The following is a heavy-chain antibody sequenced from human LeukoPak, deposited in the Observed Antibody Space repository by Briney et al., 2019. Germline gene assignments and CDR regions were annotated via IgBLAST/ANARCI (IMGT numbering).Heavy chain of an antibody. J-gene: IGHJ4*02. Sequence: SETLSLTCTVSGASIRSYYWNWIRQPPGKGLEWIGYVHYSGSSNYNLSLKSRVTLSLDTANNHSSLILSSLTAADTAVYYCVRDTRSYDTSGYYHFDFWGQGSVVTVSS. CDR1: GASIRSYY. CDR3: VRDTRSYDTSGYYHFDF. D-gene: IGHD3-22*01. V-gene: IGHV4-59*01. CDR2: VHYSGSS.